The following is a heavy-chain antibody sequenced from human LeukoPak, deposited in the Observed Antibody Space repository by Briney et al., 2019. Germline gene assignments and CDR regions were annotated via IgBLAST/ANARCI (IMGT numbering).Heavy chain of an antibody. Sequence: SETLSLTCTVSGYSISSGYYWGWIRQPPGKGLEWIGSIYHSGSTNYNPSLKSRVTISVDTSKNQFSLKLSSVTAADTAVYYCARDGSVLRFLEWLGYAFDIWGQGTMVTVSS. J-gene: IGHJ3*02. CDR1: GYSISSGYY. D-gene: IGHD3-3*01. CDR2: IYHSGST. CDR3: ARDGSVLRFLEWLGYAFDI. V-gene: IGHV4-38-2*02.